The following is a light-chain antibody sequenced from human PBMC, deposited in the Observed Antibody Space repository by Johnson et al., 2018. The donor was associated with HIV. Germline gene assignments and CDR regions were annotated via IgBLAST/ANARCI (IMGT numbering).Light chain of an antibody. CDR3: GTWDNSLNVYV. CDR1: SSNIGNNY. Sequence: QSILTQPPSVSAAPGQKVTISCSGSSSNIGNNYVSWYQQLPGTAPKLLIYDNNKRPSGIPDRFSGSKSGTSATLDITGLQTGDEADYYCGTWDNSLNVYVFGTGTKVTGL. J-gene: IGLJ1*01. CDR2: DNN. V-gene: IGLV1-51*01.